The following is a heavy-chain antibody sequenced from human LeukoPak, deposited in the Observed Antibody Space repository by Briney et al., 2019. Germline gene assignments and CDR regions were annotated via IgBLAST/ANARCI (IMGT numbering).Heavy chain of an antibody. CDR2: IWYDGSNK. D-gene: IGHD1-1*01. CDR1: GFTFSSYG. J-gene: IGHJ6*03. Sequence: GRSLRLSCAASGFTFSSYGMHWVRQAPGKGLEWRAVIWYDGSNKYYADSVKGRFTISRDNSKNTLYLQMNSLRAEDTAVYYCAKDRFSTTGTTNYYYYMDVWGKGTTVTVSS. CDR3: AKDRFSTTGTTNYYYYMDV. V-gene: IGHV3-33*06.